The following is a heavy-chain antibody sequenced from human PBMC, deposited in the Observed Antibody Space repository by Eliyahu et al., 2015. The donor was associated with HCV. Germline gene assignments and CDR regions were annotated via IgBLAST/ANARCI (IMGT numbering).Heavy chain of an antibody. Sequence: VYGGSFSGYYWSWIRQPPGKGLEWIGEINHSGSTNYNPSLKSRVTMSVDTSKNQSSLKLSSVTAADTAVYYCARLPHDAFDIWGQGTMVTVSS. CDR1: GGSFSGYY. J-gene: IGHJ3*02. V-gene: IGHV4-34*01. CDR2: INHSGST. CDR3: ARLPHDAFDI.